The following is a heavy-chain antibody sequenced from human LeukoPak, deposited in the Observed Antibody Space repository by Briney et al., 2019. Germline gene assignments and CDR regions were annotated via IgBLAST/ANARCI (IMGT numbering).Heavy chain of an antibody. J-gene: IGHJ4*02. CDR2: ISSSGSTI. D-gene: IGHD5-24*01. V-gene: IGHV3-11*01. CDR1: GFTFSDYY. CDR3: ARDSSSRWLQNYYFDY. Sequence: GGSLRLSCAASGFTFSDYYMSWIRQAPGKGLEWVSYISSSGSTIYYADSVKGRFTTSRDNAKNSLYPQMNSLRAEDTAVYYYARDSSSRWLQNYYFDYWGQGTLVTVSS.